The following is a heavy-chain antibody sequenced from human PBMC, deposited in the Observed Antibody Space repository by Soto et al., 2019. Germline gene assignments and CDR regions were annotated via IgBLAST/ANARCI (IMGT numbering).Heavy chain of an antibody. Sequence: QVQLQESGPGLVKPSETLSLTCTVSADSISNYYWSWIRQPPGKGLEWIGYINYSGSTHYNPSLKSRVTISVDTSKNQFSLKLSSVTAADTAVYYCARHLWVGSSWYLGALDIWGQGTMVTVSS. CDR3: ARHLWVGSSWYLGALDI. CDR1: ADSISNYY. CDR2: INYSGST. V-gene: IGHV4-59*08. D-gene: IGHD6-13*01. J-gene: IGHJ3*02.